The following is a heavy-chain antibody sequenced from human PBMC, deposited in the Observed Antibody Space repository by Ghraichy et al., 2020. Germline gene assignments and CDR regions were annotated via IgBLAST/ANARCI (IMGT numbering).Heavy chain of an antibody. CDR3: ARDSSSWLNYYYYGMDV. CDR2: IYYSGST. CDR1: DGSISSSSYY. J-gene: IGHJ6*02. V-gene: IGHV4-39*02. Sequence: SETLSLTCTVSDGSISSSSYYWGWIRQPPGKGLEWIGSIYYSGSTYYNPSLKSRVTISVDTSKNQFSLKLSSVTAADTAVYYCARDSSSWLNYYYYGMDVWGQGTTVTVSS. D-gene: IGHD6-13*01.